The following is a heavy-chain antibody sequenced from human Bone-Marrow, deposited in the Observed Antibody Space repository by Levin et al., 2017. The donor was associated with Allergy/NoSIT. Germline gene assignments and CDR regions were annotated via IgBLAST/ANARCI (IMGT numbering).Heavy chain of an antibody. Sequence: SSQTLSLTCTVSGGSTSSNSYYWGWIRQPPGKGLEWIGNIYYSGTTYYNPSLKSRVTISVVTSKNQFSLKLSSVTAADTAVYYCARHRITIFGVVNYALDVWGQGTTVTVSS. CDR3: ARHRITIFGVVNYALDV. D-gene: IGHD3-3*01. CDR2: IYYSGTT. V-gene: IGHV4-39*01. CDR1: GGSTSSNSYY. J-gene: IGHJ6*02.